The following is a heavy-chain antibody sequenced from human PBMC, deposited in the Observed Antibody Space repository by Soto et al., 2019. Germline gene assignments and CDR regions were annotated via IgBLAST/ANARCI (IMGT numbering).Heavy chain of an antibody. J-gene: IGHJ4*02. D-gene: IGHD1-26*01. CDR3: ARDRVVGVTTNRYFVY. Sequence: QVQLQESGPGLVKPSQTLSLTCYVSGGSISSGDYHWSWIRQQPGKGLEWIGHFYYSGTTYYNPSLKSRVTISVDASKNQFSLKLSAVTAADTAVYYCARDRVVGVTTNRYFVYWGQGTLLTVS. V-gene: IGHV4-31*02. CDR2: FYYSGTT. CDR1: GGSISSGDYH.